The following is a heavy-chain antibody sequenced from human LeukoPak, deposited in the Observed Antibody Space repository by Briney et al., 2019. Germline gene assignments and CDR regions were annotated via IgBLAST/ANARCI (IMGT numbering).Heavy chain of an antibody. CDR3: ARVLLWFGERTENYYYGMDV. J-gene: IGHJ6*02. V-gene: IGHV3-74*01. Sequence: PGGSLRLSCAASGFTFSSYWMHWVRQAPGKGLVWVSRINSDGSSTTYADSVKGRFTISRDNAKNSLYLQMNGLRAEDTAVYYCARVLLWFGERTENYYYGMDVWGQGTTVTVSS. D-gene: IGHD3-10*01. CDR1: GFTFSSYW. CDR2: INSDGSST.